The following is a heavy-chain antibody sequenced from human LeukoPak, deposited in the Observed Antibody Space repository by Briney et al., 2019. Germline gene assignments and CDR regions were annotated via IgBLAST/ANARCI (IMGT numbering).Heavy chain of an antibody. CDR1: GFTFSSYS. V-gene: IGHV3-23*01. J-gene: IGHJ4*02. CDR2: IGGSGSRR. CDR3: ARAYAYSGDYEAY. Sequence: PGGSLRLSCAASGFTFSSYSMSWVRQAPGKGLEWVSAIGGSGSRRYHADSVKGRFTISRDNSRNMLYLQMNSLRAEDTAVYYCARAYAYSGDYEAYWGQGTVVTVSS. D-gene: IGHD4-17*01.